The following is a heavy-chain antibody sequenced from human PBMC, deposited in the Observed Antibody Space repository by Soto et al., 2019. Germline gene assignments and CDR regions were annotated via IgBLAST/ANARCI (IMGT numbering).Heavy chain of an antibody. D-gene: IGHD6-25*01. J-gene: IGHJ3*01. CDR3: TRAFRAAAVTPF. CDR1: GFTFGDYA. CDR2: IKSKTYGGTI. Sequence: PGGSLRLSCAASGFTFGDYAMSWFRQAPGKGLEWLCFIKSKTYGGTIEYAASVKGRFTISRDDSKSIAYLQMNSLKSEDTAVYYCTRAFRAAAVTPFWGQGTMVTVSS. V-gene: IGHV3-49*03.